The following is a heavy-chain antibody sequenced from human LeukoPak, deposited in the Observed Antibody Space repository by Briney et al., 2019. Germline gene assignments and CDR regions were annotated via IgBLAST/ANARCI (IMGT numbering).Heavy chain of an antibody. V-gene: IGHV3-7*01. CDR1: GGSISSSSYY. CDR3: ARIARVSPRKAQTDCSFDY. Sequence: HPSETLSLTCTVSGGSISSSSYYWGWIRQPPGKGPEWVATIKTDGSEKYYVDSVEGRFAISRDNAKNTMFLQMNSLRGEDTAAYYCARIARVSPRKAQTDCSFDYWGQGTLATVTS. CDR2: IKTDGSEK. J-gene: IGHJ4*02. D-gene: IGHD2-21*01.